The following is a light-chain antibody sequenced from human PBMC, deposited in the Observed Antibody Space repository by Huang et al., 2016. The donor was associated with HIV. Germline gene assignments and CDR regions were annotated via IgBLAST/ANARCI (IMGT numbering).Light chain of an antibody. CDR2: GTS. Sequence: IVLTQSPGTLSLSPGERATPSCRASQSVSSTFLGWYQQKPGQAPRLLIQGTSTRATGIPDRFRGSGSGTGFTLTISRLEYEDFAVYYCQHYGTSSWTFGQGTKVEIK. CDR3: QHYGTSSWT. CDR1: QSVSSTF. J-gene: IGKJ1*01. V-gene: IGKV3-20*01.